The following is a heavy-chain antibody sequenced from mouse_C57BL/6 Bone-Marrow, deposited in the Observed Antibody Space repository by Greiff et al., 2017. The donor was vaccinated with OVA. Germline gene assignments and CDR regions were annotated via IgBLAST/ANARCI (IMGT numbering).Heavy chain of an antibody. Sequence: EVQVVESGEGLVKPGGSLKLSCAASGFTFSSYAMSWVRQTPEKRLEWVAYISSGGDYIYYADTVKGRFTISRDNARNTLYLQMSSLKSEDTAMYYCTRDALDYYGSSFYFDYWGQGTTLTVSS. CDR2: ISSGGDYI. V-gene: IGHV5-9-1*02. CDR3: TRDALDYYGSSFYFDY. D-gene: IGHD1-1*01. J-gene: IGHJ2*01. CDR1: GFTFSSYA.